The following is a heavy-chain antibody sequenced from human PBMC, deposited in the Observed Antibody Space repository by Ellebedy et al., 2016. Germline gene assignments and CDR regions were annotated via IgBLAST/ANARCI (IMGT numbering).Heavy chain of an antibody. CDR3: ATGDDDSGSYMFYFSY. J-gene: IGHJ4*02. Sequence: GESLKISCAASGLTFSTYALHWVRQAPGKGLEWVAVISSDGKRQYYADSVRGRFTISRDSSTNTLFLQMNSLTAFDTAVYYCATGDDDSGSYMFYFSYWGQGTLVTVSS. D-gene: IGHD3-3*01. CDR1: GLTFSTYA. CDR2: ISSDGKRQ. V-gene: IGHV3-30*04.